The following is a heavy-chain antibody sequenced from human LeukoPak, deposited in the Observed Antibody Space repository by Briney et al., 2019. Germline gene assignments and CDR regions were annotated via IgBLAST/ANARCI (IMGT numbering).Heavy chain of an antibody. V-gene: IGHV4-34*01. J-gene: IGHJ6*02. Sequence: SETLSLTCAVYGGSFSGYYWSWIRQPPGKGLEWIGSIYYSGSTYYNPSLKSRVTISVDTSKNQFSLKLSSVTAADTAVYYCARQEGYCSGGSCFPYYYGMDVWGQGTTVTVSS. CDR2: IYYSGST. CDR3: ARQEGYCSGGSCFPYYYGMDV. CDR1: GGSFSGYY. D-gene: IGHD2-15*01.